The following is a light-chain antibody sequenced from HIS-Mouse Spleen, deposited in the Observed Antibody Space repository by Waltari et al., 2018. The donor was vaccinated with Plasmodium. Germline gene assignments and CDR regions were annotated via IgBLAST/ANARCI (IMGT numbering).Light chain of an antibody. Sequence: DIQMTQSPSSLSAFVGDRVTITCRASQSISSYLNWYTQKPGKAPKLLIYAASSLQSGDTSRFSGTGSGTGVTLTISSLQPADFATYNCQQSYSNRTFGQRTKVEIK. CDR2: AAS. CDR1: QSISSY. J-gene: IGKJ1*01. V-gene: IGKV1-39*01. CDR3: QQSYSNRT.